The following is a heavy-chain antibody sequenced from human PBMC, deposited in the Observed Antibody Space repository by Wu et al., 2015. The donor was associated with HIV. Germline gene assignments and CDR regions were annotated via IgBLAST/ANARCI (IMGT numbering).Heavy chain of an antibody. CDR1: GGSFSSYA. J-gene: IGHJ3*02. CDR3: ARRQYCSSTSCYENAFDI. D-gene: IGHD2-2*01. Sequence: QVQLVQSGAEVKKPGSSVKVSCKVSGGSFSSYAISWVRQAPGQGLEWMGRIIPIFGTANYAQKFQGRVTITADESTSTAYMELSSLRSEDTAVYYCARRQYCSSTSCYENAFDIWGQGTMVTVSS. V-gene: IGHV1-69*13. CDR2: IIPIFGTA.